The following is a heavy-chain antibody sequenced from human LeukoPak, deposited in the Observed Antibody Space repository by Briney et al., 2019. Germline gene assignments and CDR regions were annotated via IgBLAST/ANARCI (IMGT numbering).Heavy chain of an antibody. CDR1: GGSISSYY. CDR2: IYTSGTT. J-gene: IGHJ4*02. V-gene: IGHV4-4*07. D-gene: IGHD5-12*01. CDR3: ARTLYSGYDYVFDY. Sequence: PSETLSLTCTVSGGSISSYYWSWIRQPAGKGLEWIGRIYTSGTTNYNPSLKSRVTMSVDTSKNQFSLKLSSVTAADTALYYCARTLYSGYDYVFDYWGQGTLVTVSS.